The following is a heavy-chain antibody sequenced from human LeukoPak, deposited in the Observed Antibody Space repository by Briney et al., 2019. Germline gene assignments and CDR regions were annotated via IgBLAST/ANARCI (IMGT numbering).Heavy chain of an antibody. J-gene: IGHJ6*04. Sequence: ASVKVSCKASGYTFTSYAMHWVRQAPGQRLEWMGWINAGNGNTKYSQKFQGRVTITRDTSASTAYMELSSLRSEDTAVYYCARDPWRTTAHYYYGMTSGAKGPRSPSPQ. CDR3: ARDPWRTTAHYYYGMTS. D-gene: IGHD1-1*01. CDR2: INAGNGNT. CDR1: GYTFTSYA. V-gene: IGHV1-3*01.